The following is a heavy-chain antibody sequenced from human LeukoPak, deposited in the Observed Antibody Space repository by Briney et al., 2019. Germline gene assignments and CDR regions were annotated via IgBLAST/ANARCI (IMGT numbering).Heavy chain of an antibody. CDR3: AKETVVVAGGFDY. CDR1: GFTFSSYS. D-gene: IGHD2-15*01. Sequence: GGSLRLSCAASGFTFSSYSMNWVRQAPGKGLEWVSYISSGGSSTYYADSVKGRFTISRDNSKNTLYLQMNSLRAEDTAVYYCAKETVVVAGGFDYWGQGTLVTVSS. CDR2: ISSGGSST. J-gene: IGHJ4*02. V-gene: IGHV3-23*01.